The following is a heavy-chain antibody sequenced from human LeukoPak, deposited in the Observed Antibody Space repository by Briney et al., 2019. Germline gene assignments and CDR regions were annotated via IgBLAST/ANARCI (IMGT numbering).Heavy chain of an antibody. V-gene: IGHV3-7*04. Sequence: GGSLRLSCAASGFTFSNYWMSWVRQAPGKGLEWVANIKQDGSEKYYVDSVKGRFTISRDNAKNSLYLQMNSLRGEDMAVYYCARGHYYYMVVWGEGTTVTISS. CDR1: GFTFSNYW. CDR2: IKQDGSEK. J-gene: IGHJ6*03. CDR3: ARGHYYYMVV.